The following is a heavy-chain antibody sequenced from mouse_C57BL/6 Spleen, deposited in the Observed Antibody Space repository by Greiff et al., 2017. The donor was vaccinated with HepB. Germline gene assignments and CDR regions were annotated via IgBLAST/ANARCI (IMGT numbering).Heavy chain of an antibody. J-gene: IGHJ3*01. CDR1: GYTFTSYW. CDR2: IDPSDSET. D-gene: IGHD2-4*01. Sequence: QVQLQQPGAELVRPGSSVKLSCKASGYTFTSYWMHWVKQRPIQGLEWIGNIDPSDSETHYNQKFKDKATLTVDKSSSTAYMQRSSLTSEDSAVYYCARWDYDSSWFAYWGQGTLVTVSA. CDR3: ARWDYDSSWFAY. V-gene: IGHV1-52*01.